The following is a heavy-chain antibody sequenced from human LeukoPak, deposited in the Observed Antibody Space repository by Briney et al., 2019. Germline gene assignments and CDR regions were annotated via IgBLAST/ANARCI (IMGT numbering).Heavy chain of an antibody. J-gene: IGHJ2*01. V-gene: IGHV3-21*01. D-gene: IGHD3-10*01. CDR3: ARDFYGSGSHRYFDL. CDR1: GFTFSAYS. Sequence: GGSLRLSCAASGFTFSAYSMNWVRQAPGKGLEWVSSISSGSRYIYYADSVKGRFTISRDNAKDSLYLQMNSLRAEDTAVYYCARDFYGSGSHRYFDLWGRGTLVTVSS. CDR2: ISSGSRYI.